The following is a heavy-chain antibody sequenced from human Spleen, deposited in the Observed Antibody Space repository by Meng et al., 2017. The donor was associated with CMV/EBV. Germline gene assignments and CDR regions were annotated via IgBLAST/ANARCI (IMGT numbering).Heavy chain of an antibody. CDR1: GITFSNYA. CDR2: ISGSGVAT. V-gene: IGHV3-23*01. Sequence: GESLKISCAASGITFSNYAMSWVRQAPGKGPEWVSRISGSGVATWYADSVKGRFTISRDNSKSTLYLQMNSLRVEDTSVYYCARGVGSVVDYFDYWGQGALVTVSS. J-gene: IGHJ4*02. CDR3: ARGVGSVVDYFDY. D-gene: IGHD2-15*01.